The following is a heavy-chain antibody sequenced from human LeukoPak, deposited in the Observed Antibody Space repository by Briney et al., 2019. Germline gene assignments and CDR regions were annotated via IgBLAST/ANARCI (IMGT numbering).Heavy chain of an antibody. Sequence: GGSLRLSCAASGFPFSSYAMNWVRQAPGKGLEWVSSISSSSSYISYADSVKGRFTISRDNAKNSLDLQMNSLRAEDTAVYYCAIDRYSSGWYTFDYWGQGTLVTVSS. D-gene: IGHD6-19*01. CDR2: ISSSSSYI. J-gene: IGHJ4*02. V-gene: IGHV3-21*01. CDR3: AIDRYSSGWYTFDY. CDR1: GFPFSSYA.